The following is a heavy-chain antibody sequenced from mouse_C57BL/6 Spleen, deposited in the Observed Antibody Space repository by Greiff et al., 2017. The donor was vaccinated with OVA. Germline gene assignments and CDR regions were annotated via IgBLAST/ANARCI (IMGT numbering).Heavy chain of an antibody. D-gene: IGHD1-1*01. J-gene: IGHJ2*01. V-gene: IGHV1-4*01. CDR1: GYTFTSYT. CDR3: ARKIGSSYYYCDY. CDR2: INPSSGYT. Sequence: VQLQQSGAELARPGASVKMSCKASGYTFTSYTMHWVKQRPGQGLEWIGYINPSSGYTKYNQKFKDKATLTADKSSSTAYMQLSSLTSEDSAVYYCARKIGSSYYYCDYWGQGTTLTVSS.